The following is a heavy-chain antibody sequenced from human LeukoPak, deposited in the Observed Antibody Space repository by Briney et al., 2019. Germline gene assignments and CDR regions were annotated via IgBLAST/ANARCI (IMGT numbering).Heavy chain of an antibody. V-gene: IGHV5-10-1*01. CDR1: GYTFSTYW. D-gene: IGHD6-19*01. Sequence: GESLKISCKASGYTFSTYWISWVRQMSGKGLEWMGRIDPSDSYTDYSPSFQGHVTISADKSISTAYLQWSSLKASDTAIYYCARHDQCLAPADWGQGTLVTVSS. CDR3: ARHDQCLAPAD. J-gene: IGHJ1*01. CDR2: IDPSDSYT.